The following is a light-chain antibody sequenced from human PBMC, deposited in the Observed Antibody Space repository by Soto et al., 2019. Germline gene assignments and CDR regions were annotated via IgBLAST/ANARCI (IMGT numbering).Light chain of an antibody. V-gene: IGKV3D-20*01. CDR1: QTVGGGY. CDR3: QQYGTSVA. CDR2: DTS. Sequence: MVLTQSPATLSLSPGERATLSCGASQTVGGGYLAWYQQKPGLAPRLLIYDTSTRAAGIPDRFSGAVSGTDFTITISRLEPDEFAVYYCQQYGTSVAFGQGSKLQI. J-gene: IGKJ2*01.